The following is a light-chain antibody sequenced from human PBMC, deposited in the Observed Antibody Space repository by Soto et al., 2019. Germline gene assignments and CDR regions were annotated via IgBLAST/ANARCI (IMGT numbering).Light chain of an antibody. Sequence: HSALTQPPSASGSPGQSVTISCTGTSSDVGSYNYVSWYQQNPGKAPKLIIYEVSKRPPGVPDRFSGSKSGNTASLSVSGLQAEDDGDYYCSSYAGSNIYVFGTGTKLTVL. CDR1: SSDVGSYNY. V-gene: IGLV2-8*01. J-gene: IGLJ1*01. CDR2: EVS. CDR3: SSYAGSNIYV.